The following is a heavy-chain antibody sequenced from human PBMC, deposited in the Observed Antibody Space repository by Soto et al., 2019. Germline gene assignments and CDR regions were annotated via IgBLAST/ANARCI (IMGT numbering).Heavy chain of an antibody. J-gene: IGHJ4*02. CDR2: ISYDGSNK. D-gene: IGHD3-22*01. Sequence: GGSLRLSCAASGFTLSSYAMHWVRQAPGKGLEWVAVISYDGSNKYYADSVKGRFTISRDNSKNTLYLQMNSLRAEDTAVYYCARDLGHCYDSSGWNEFDYWGQGTLVTVSS. V-gene: IGHV3-30-3*01. CDR3: ARDLGHCYDSSGWNEFDY. CDR1: GFTLSSYA.